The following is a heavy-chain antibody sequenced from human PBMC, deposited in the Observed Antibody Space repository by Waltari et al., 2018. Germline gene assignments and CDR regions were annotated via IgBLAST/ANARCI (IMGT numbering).Heavy chain of an antibody. J-gene: IGHJ6*02. D-gene: IGHD6-13*01. V-gene: IGHV3-21*01. CDR1: GFTFSSYS. Sequence: EVQLVESGGGLVKPGGSLRLSCAASGFTFSSYSMNWVRQAPGKGREWVSSISSSSSYIYYADPVKGRFTISRDNAKNSLYLQMNSLRAEDTAVYYCARPKPRYSSSWYVGYYYYGMDVWGQGTTVTVSS. CDR3: ARPKPRYSSSWYVGYYYYGMDV. CDR2: ISSSSSYI.